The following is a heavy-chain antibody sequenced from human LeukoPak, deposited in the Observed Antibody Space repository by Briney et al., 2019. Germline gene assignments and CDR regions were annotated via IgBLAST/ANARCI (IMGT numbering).Heavy chain of an antibody. V-gene: IGHV1-69*05. CDR2: IIPIFGTA. Sequence: SVKVSCKASGGTFISYAISWVRQAPGQGLEWMGRIIPIFGTANYAQKFQGRATITTDESTSTAYMELSSLRSEDTAVYYCARDRVAATDAFDIWGQGTMVTVSS. CDR3: ARDRVAATDAFDI. J-gene: IGHJ3*02. D-gene: IGHD2-15*01. CDR1: GGTFISYA.